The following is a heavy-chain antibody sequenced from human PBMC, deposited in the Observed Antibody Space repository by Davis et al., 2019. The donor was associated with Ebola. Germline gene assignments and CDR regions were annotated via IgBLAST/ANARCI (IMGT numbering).Heavy chain of an antibody. Sequence: GESLKISCAASGVTFNNYGMHWVRQAPGKGLEWVAATSYDGGSKYYADSVKGRLTISRDNSKNTLYLQMNSLRVEDTAVYYCARGTWLFYWGQGTLVTVSS. CDR2: TSYDGGSK. V-gene: IGHV3-30*03. CDR1: GVTFNNYG. CDR3: ARGTWLFY. D-gene: IGHD6-19*01. J-gene: IGHJ4*02.